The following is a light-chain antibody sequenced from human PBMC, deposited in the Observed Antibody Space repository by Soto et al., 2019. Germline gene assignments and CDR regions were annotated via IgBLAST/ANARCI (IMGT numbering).Light chain of an antibody. CDR1: QSLLSNSNNKNY. Sequence: SPLSCKSSQSLLSNSNNKNYLTWYQQKLGQPPKLLIYWASTRESGVPDRFSGSGSGTDFTLTISSLQPEDFATYYCQQSYSTPTFGQGTKLEIK. V-gene: IGKV4-1*01. J-gene: IGKJ2*01. CDR2: WAS. CDR3: QQSYSTPT.